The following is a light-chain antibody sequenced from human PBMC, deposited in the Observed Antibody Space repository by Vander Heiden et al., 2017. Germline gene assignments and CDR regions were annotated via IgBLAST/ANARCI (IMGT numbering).Light chain of an antibody. V-gene: IGLV2-11*01. CDR1: RSDVGGYNY. Sequence: SALTQPRSVSGSPGQSVTISCTGTRSDVGGYNYVSWYQQHPGKAPRLIIYDVTKRPSGVPDRFSGSKSGNAASLTISGLQAEDEADYYCCSYAGGYIFGLFGGGTKLTVL. CDR3: CSYAGGYIFGL. J-gene: IGLJ2*01. CDR2: DVT.